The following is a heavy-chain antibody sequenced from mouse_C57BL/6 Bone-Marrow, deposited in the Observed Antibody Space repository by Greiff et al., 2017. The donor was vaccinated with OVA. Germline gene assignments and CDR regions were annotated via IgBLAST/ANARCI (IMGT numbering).Heavy chain of an antibody. V-gene: IGHV1-26*01. CDR1: GYSFTGYY. CDR2: INPNNGGT. Sequence: VQLQQSGPELVKPGASVKISCKASGYSFTGYYMNWVKQSHGKSLEWIGDINPNNGGTSYNQKFKGKATLTVDKSSSTAYMELRSLTSEDSAVYYCARYAMDYWGQGTSVTVSS. J-gene: IGHJ4*01. CDR3: ARYAMDY.